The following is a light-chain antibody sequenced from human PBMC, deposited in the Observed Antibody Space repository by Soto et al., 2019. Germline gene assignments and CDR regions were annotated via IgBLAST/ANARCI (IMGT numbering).Light chain of an antibody. J-gene: IGLJ3*02. CDR3: SSYSGSSNWV. Sequence: QSALTQPPSASGSPEQSVAISCTGTSSDVGGYNYVSWYQHHPGKAPKLMIYEVSRRPSGVSDRFSGSKSGNTASLTVSGLQAEDEADYYCSSYSGSSNWVFGGGTKVTVL. V-gene: IGLV2-8*01. CDR1: SSDVGGYNY. CDR2: EVS.